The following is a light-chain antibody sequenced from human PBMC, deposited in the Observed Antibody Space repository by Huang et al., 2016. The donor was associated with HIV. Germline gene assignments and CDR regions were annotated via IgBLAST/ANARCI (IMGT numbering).Light chain of an antibody. CDR1: QNVASN. CDR3: QQYTNWPPWT. Sequence: EIVMTQSPATLSVSPGERAALSCRASQNVASNLAWYQQKPGQAPRLLMYDASTRATGIPARLSGSGSGTEFTLTISSLQSEDFAVYYCQQYTNWPPWTFGQGTKVEIK. CDR2: DAS. J-gene: IGKJ1*01. V-gene: IGKV3-15*01.